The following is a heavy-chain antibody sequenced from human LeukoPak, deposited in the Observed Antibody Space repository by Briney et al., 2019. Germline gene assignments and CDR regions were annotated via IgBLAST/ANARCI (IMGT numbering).Heavy chain of an antibody. CDR2: ISGSGGSI. CDR3: TRNPNKIAFDI. J-gene: IGHJ3*02. Sequence: AGGSLRLSCSASGFTFSLFGMNWVRQAPGKGLEWVSAISGSGGSIYYANSVKGRFTISRDNSKNTLYLQMNSLRAEDTAVYYCTRNPNKIAFDIWGQGTMVTVSS. CDR1: GFTFSLFG. V-gene: IGHV3-23*01.